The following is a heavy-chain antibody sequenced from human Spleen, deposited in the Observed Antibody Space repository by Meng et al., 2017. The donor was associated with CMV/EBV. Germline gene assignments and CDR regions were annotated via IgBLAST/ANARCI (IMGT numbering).Heavy chain of an antibody. CDR2: INPSGGRT. Sequence: CKASGYTFTDYDMHWARQAPGQGLGWMGIINPSGGRTTYAQKFQGRVTMTRDTSTSTVYMELTSLRSDDTAVYYCARRGGVEWLLSFWGQGTLVTVSS. CDR3: ARRGGVEWLLSF. CDR1: GYTFTDYD. D-gene: IGHD3-3*01. J-gene: IGHJ4*02. V-gene: IGHV1-46*01.